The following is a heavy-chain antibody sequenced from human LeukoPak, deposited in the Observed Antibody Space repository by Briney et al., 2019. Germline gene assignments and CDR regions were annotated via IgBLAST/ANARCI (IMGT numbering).Heavy chain of an antibody. CDR3: ARDYLRPGNSPFDY. Sequence: PGGSLRLSCAASGFTFSSYEMNWVRQAPGKGLEWVSYISSSGSTIYYADSVKGRFTISRDNAKNSLYLQMNSLRDEDTAVYYCARDYLRPGNSPFDYWGQGTLVTVSS. J-gene: IGHJ4*02. CDR2: ISSSGSTI. V-gene: IGHV3-48*03. CDR1: GFTFSSYE.